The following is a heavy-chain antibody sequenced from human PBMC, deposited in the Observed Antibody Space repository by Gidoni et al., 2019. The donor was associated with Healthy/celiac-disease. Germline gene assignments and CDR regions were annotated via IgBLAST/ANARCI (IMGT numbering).Heavy chain of an antibody. J-gene: IGHJ4*02. CDR2: ISGSGGST. Sequence: EVQLVESGGGLVQPGGSLRLSCAASACTFSSYAMSWVRQAPGTGLEWVSAISGSGGSTDYADSVKGRFTISRDNSKNTLYLQMNSLRAEDTAVYYCARTWIQLWSAADYWGQGTLVTVSS. D-gene: IGHD5-18*01. CDR1: ACTFSSYA. V-gene: IGHV3-23*04. CDR3: ARTWIQLWSAADY.